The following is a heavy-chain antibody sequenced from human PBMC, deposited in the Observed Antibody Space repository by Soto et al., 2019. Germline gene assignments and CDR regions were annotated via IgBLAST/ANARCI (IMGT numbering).Heavy chain of an antibody. D-gene: IGHD1-26*01. CDR1: GGSLSGYY. CDR2: INHGGST. CDR3: ARGTDRALELGGY. Sequence: QVQLQQWGAGLLKPSETLSLTCAVYGGSLSGYYWSWIRQPPGKGLEWIGKINHGGSTDHNPSPKSRSTRSVYMNMNRFSLDLTSVTAADTAVYYCARGTDRALELGGYWGQGTLVTVSS. J-gene: IGHJ4*02. V-gene: IGHV4-34*04.